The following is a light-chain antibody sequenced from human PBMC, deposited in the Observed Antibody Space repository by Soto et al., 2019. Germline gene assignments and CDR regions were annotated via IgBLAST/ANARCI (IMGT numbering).Light chain of an antibody. CDR3: QSYDTSLSGSGV. V-gene: IGLV1-40*01. Sequence: QLVLTQPPSISGAPGQRVTISCTGSSSNIGAGYDVHWYQQFPGAAPKLLIYDNTNRPSGVPDRFSGSKSGTSASLAITGLQAEDEADYYCQSYDTSLSGSGVFGGGTKLTVL. J-gene: IGLJ3*02. CDR1: SSNIGAGYD. CDR2: DNT.